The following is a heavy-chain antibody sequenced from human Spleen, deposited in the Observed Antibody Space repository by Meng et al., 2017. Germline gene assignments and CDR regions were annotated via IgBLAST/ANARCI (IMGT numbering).Heavy chain of an antibody. Sequence: QGRLVQSGAWGKNPGATVKVSCKDSGYTFPDYYLHWVRRAPGQGLEWMGRINPKSGDTHYAQKFQGRVTMTGDTSISTAYMELSGLRSDDTAMYYCARDEDISAAGKLFGDYWGQGTLVTVSS. V-gene: IGHV1-2*06. CDR2: INPKSGDT. CDR3: ARDEDISAAGKLFGDY. J-gene: IGHJ4*02. D-gene: IGHD6-13*01. CDR1: GYTFPDYY.